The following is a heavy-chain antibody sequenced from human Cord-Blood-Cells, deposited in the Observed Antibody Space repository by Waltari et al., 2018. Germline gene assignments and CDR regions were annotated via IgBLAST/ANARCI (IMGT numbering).Heavy chain of an antibody. Sequence: QVQLQESGPGLVKPSETLSLTCTVSGGSISSYYWSWIRQPPGKGLEWIGYIYYSGSTNYNPSLKSRVTRSVDTSKNQFSLKLSSVTAADTAVYYCARDVSKSYYDFWSGYGYFDLWGRGTLVTVSS. CDR1: GGSISSYY. J-gene: IGHJ2*01. D-gene: IGHD3-3*01. CDR3: ARDVSKSYYDFWSGYGYFDL. CDR2: IYYSGST. V-gene: IGHV4-59*01.